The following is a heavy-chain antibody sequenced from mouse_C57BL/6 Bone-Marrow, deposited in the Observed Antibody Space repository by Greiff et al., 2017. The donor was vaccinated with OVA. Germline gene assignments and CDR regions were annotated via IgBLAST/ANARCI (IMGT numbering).Heavy chain of an antibody. J-gene: IGHJ2*01. CDR1: GYTFTSYW. CDR2: IHPNSGST. CDR3: ARWLLLYFDY. Sequence: QVQLQQPGAELVKPGASVKLSCKASGYTFTSYWMHWVKQRPGQGLEWIGMIHPNSGSTNYNEKFKSKATLTVDKSSSTSYMQLSSLTSEDSAVYYCARWLLLYFDYWGQGTTLTFSS. D-gene: IGHD2-3*01. V-gene: IGHV1-64*01.